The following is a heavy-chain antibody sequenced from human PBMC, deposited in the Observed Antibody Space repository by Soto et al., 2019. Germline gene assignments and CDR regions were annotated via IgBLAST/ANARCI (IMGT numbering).Heavy chain of an antibody. V-gene: IGHV3-7*03. J-gene: IGHJ6*02. D-gene: IGHD3-22*01. CDR3: ARDRAYYYDSSGYYYWGRYYYYGMDV. CDR2: IKQDGSEK. Sequence: GGSLRLSCAASGFTFSSYWMSWVRQAPGKGLEWVANIKQDGSEKYYVDSVKGRFTISRDNAKNSLYLQMNSLRAKDTAVYYCARDRAYYYDSSGYYYWGRYYYYGMDVWGQGTTVTVSS. CDR1: GFTFSSYW.